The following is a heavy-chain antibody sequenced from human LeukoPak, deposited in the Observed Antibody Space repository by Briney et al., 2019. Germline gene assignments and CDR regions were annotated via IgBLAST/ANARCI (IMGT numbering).Heavy chain of an antibody. J-gene: IGHJ6*03. D-gene: IGHD3-22*01. Sequence: SETLSLTCTVSGGSISSYYWNWIRQPAGKGLEWIGRIYSSGSTNYNPSLKSRVTMSVDTSKNQFSLKLTSVTAADSAVYYCARAPSSSAYIYYYYYMDVWGKGTTVTVSS. V-gene: IGHV4-4*07. CDR3: ARAPSSSAYIYYYYYMDV. CDR2: IYSSGST. CDR1: GGSISSYY.